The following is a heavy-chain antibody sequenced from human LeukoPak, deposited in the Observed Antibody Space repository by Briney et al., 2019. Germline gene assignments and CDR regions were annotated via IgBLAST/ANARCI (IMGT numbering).Heavy chain of an antibody. CDR2: TYYRSKWYN. J-gene: IGHJ6*02. D-gene: IGHD6-13*01. Sequence: SQTLSLTCAISGDSVSSNSAAWNWIRQSPSRGLEWLGRTYYRSKWYNDYAVSVRSRITINPDTSKNRFSLQLNSVTPEDTAVYYCAREYSTYPYYYYGMDVWGQGTTVTVSS. CDR3: AREYSTYPYYYYGMDV. V-gene: IGHV6-1*01. CDR1: GDSVSSNSAA.